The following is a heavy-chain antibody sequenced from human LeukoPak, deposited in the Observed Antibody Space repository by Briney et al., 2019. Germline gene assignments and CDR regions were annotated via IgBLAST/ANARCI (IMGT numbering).Heavy chain of an antibody. J-gene: IGHJ5*02. V-gene: IGHV4-4*02. Sequence: SGTLSLTCAVSGGSISSSNWWSWVRQPPGKGLELIGEIYHSGSTNYNPSLKSRVTISVDKSKNQFSLKLSSVTAADTAVYYCAREGLGYCSGGSCYNWFDPWGQGTLVTVSS. CDR1: GGSISSSNW. D-gene: IGHD2-15*01. CDR3: AREGLGYCSGGSCYNWFDP. CDR2: IYHSGST.